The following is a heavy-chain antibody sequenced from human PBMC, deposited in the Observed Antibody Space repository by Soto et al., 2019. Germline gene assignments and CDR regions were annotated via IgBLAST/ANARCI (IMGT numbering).Heavy chain of an antibody. D-gene: IGHD3-3*01. CDR2: IKQEGSKA. Sequence: GGSLRLSCAASGFTFSSYAMTWARQAPGKGLEWVANIKQEGSKAQYLEFVRGRFTIPRVNSKNYVYLQMTRLKAEGTTLYYCARDFFGGFSYGPGDSWGQGTLVT. CDR3: ARDFFGGFSYGPGDS. J-gene: IGHJ4*02. CDR1: GFTFSSYA. V-gene: IGHV3-7*03.